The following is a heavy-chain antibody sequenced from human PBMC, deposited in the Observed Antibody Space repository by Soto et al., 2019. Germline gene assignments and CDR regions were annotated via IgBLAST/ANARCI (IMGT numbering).Heavy chain of an antibody. Sequence: PGGSLRLSCAASGFTFSSYTMSWVRQAPGKGLEWVSAISGSGGSTYYADSVKGRFTISRDNSKNTLYLQMNSLRAEDTAVYYCATYYYVPYGMDVWGQGTTVTVSS. CDR3: ATYYYVPYGMDV. D-gene: IGHD3-10*02. CDR2: ISGSGGST. V-gene: IGHV3-23*01. CDR1: GFTFSSYT. J-gene: IGHJ6*02.